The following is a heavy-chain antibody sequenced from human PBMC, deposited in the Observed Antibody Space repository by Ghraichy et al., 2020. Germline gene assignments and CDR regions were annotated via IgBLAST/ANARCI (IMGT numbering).Heavy chain of an antibody. CDR2: VYYTGST. V-gene: IGHV4-39*01. CDR3: AGPDVRATFDY. Sequence: SQTLSLTCSVSGGSISSSSYYWAWIRQPPGKGLEWIGSVYYTGSTYYNPSLKSRVTIFVDTSKNQFSLKLSSVTAADTAVYYCAGPDVRATFDYWGQGTLATVSS. J-gene: IGHJ4*02. CDR1: GGSISSSSYY.